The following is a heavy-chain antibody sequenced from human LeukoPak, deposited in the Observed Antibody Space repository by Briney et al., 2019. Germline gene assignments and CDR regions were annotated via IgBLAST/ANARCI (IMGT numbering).Heavy chain of an antibody. CDR3: ASEQYCSSTSCGDY. D-gene: IGHD2-2*01. CDR1: GFTFSSYW. V-gene: IGHV3-7*01. Sequence: GGSLRLSCAASGFTFSSYWMSWVRQAPGKGLEWVANTKQDGSEKYYVDSVKGRFTISRDNAKNSLYLQMNSLRAEDTAVYYCASEQYCSSTSCGDYWGQGTLVTVSS. J-gene: IGHJ4*02. CDR2: TKQDGSEK.